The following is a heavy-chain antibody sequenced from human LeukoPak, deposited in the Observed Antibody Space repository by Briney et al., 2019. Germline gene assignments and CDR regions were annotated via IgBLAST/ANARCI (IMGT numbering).Heavy chain of an antibody. CDR1: GGSFSGYY. Sequence: SETLSLTCAVYGGSFSGYYWSWIRQPPGKGLEWIGEINHSGSTNYNPSLKSRVTISVDTSKNQFSLKLSSVTAADTAVYYCARQLLSSSRYGGWFDLWGQGTLVTVSS. CDR2: INHSGST. J-gene: IGHJ5*02. V-gene: IGHV4-34*01. D-gene: IGHD6-13*01. CDR3: ARQLLSSSRYGGWFDL.